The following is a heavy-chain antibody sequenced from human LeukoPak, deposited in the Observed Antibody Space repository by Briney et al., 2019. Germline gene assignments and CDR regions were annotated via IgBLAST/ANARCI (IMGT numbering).Heavy chain of an antibody. D-gene: IGHD3-9*01. Sequence: GGSLRLSCAASGFTFDDYGRSWVRQASGKGLEWVSAISGSGGSTYYADSVKGRFTISRDNSKNTLYLQMNSLRAEDTAVYYCTTGYPSFDYWGQGTLVTVSS. CDR3: TTGYPSFDY. V-gene: IGHV3-23*01. J-gene: IGHJ4*02. CDR2: ISGSGGST. CDR1: GFTFDDYG.